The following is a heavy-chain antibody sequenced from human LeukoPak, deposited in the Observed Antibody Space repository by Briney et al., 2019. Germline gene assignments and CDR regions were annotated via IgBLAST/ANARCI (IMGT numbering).Heavy chain of an antibody. CDR3: TRESGAFSPFGF. CDR2: VHLSGAT. Sequence: SETLSLTCAVSGGSITTTNWWSWVRQPPGKGLEWIGEVHLSGATNYNPSLESRVSMSIDRSKNHLSLEVTSVTAADTAIYYCTRESGAFSPFGFWGQGTLLTVSS. V-gene: IGHV4-4*02. CDR1: GGSITTTNW. D-gene: IGHD1-26*01. J-gene: IGHJ4*02.